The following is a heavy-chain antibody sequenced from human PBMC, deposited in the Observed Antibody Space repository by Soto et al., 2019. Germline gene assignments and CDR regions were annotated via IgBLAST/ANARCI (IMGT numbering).Heavy chain of an antibody. CDR2: IIPIFGTT. V-gene: IGHV1-69*18. J-gene: IGHJ5*02. D-gene: IGHD1-26*01. CDR3: AKEAGGSYPYNWFDA. Sequence: QVQLVQSGAEVRQPGSAVKVSCKGSGDTFNSFGINWVRQAPGQGLEGIGSIIPIFGTTFYAQNFRDRVTFTADESTRTAYMELSSLTSEDTALYYCAKEAGGSYPYNWFDAWGQGTLVTVSS. CDR1: GDTFNSFG.